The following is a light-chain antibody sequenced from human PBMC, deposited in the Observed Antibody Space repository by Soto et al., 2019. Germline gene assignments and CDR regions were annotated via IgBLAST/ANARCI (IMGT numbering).Light chain of an antibody. Sequence: QSVLTQPPSVSAAPRQRVTISCSGTSFNIGNNGVNWYQQLPGKAPKLLVYFDDLQPSGVSDRFSGSKSGTSASLAITGLRSEDEADYYCCSYAGTYIGYVFGSETKVTVL. V-gene: IGLV1-36*01. CDR2: FDD. CDR3: CSYAGTYIGYV. J-gene: IGLJ1*01. CDR1: SFNIGNNG.